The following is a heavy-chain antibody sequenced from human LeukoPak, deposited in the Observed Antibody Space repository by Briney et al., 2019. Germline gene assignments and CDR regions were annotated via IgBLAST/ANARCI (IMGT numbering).Heavy chain of an antibody. CDR1: GSTFSSHT. CDR3: ARGQGA. CDR2: IYIGGGT. J-gene: IGHJ5*02. Sequence: GGSLRLSCAASGSTFSSHTMSWVRQAPGKGLEWVAVIYIGGGTYYAASVKGRFTISRDTSKNTLFLQMNSLRADDTAMYYCARGQGAWGQGTLVTVSS. V-gene: IGHV3-53*01.